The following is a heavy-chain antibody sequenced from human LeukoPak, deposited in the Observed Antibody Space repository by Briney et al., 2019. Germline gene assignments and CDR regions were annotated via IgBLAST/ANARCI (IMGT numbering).Heavy chain of an antibody. CDR1: GGSINNYY. Sequence: MSSETLSLTCTVSGGSINNYYWSWIRQPPGKGLEWIGYIYYSGSTNYNPSLKSRVTISVDTSKNQFSLKLSSVTAADTAVYYCARGTRTTPKYYFDYWGQGTLVTVSS. CDR2: IYYSGST. J-gene: IGHJ4*02. V-gene: IGHV4-59*01. CDR3: ARGTRTTPKYYFDY. D-gene: IGHD1-7*01.